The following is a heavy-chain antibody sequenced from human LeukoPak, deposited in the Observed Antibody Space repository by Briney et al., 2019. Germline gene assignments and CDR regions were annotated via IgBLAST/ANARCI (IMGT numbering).Heavy chain of an antibody. J-gene: IGHJ4*02. CDR1: GYTFTGYY. V-gene: IGHV1-2*02. CDR2: INPNSGGT. Sequence: ASVKVSCKASGYTFTGYYMHWVRQAPGQGLEWMGWINPNSGGTNYARKFQGRVTMTRDTSISTAYMELSRLRSDDTAVYYCARVWQRLTPPDYWGQGTLVTVSS. CDR3: ARVWQRLTPPDY. D-gene: IGHD6-25*01.